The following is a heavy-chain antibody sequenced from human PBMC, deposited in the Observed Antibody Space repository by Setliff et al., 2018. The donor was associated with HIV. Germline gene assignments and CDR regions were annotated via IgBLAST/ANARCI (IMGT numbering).Heavy chain of an antibody. D-gene: IGHD3-22*01. CDR3: ARDSYYYDSSGYNLRDAFDI. CDR2: IYYSGST. J-gene: IGHJ3*02. V-gene: IGHV4-59*11. CDR1: GGSISRHS. Sequence: SETLSLTCTVSGGSISRHSWSWIRQPPGKGLEWIGSIYYSGSTNYNPSLKSRVTISVDTSKNQFSLRLSSVPAAHPAVYYCARDSYYYDSSGYNLRDAFDIWGQGTMVTVSS.